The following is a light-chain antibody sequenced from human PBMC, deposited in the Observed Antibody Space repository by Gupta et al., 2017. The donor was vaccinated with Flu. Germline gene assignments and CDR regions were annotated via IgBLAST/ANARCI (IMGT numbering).Light chain of an antibody. CDR1: QNINYW. Sequence: VGDRVTITCRASQNINYWLAWYQQKPGQAPKLLVYKASTLERGVPSRCSGSGSGTEFTLTITSLQPDDFATYYCQQYQTLWTFGQGTKVEFK. J-gene: IGKJ1*01. CDR2: KAS. CDR3: QQYQTLWT. V-gene: IGKV1-5*03.